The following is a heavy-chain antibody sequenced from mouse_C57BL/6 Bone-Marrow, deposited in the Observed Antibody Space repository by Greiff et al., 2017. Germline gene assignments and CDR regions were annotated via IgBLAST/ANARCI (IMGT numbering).Heavy chain of an antibody. V-gene: IGHV14-4*01. J-gene: IGHJ3*01. CDR2: IEPENGDT. D-gene: IGHD6-1*01. CDR1: GFNIKDDY. CDR3: TTPLLY. Sequence: VQLKESGAELVRPGASVKLSCTASGFNIKDDYMHWVKQRPEQGLEWIGWIEPENGDTEYASKFQGKATITADTSSNTAYLQLSSLTSEDTAVYYCTTPLLYWGQGTLVTVSA.